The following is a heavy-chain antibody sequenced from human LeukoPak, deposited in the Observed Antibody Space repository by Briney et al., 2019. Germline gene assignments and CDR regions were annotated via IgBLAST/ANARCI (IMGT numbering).Heavy chain of an antibody. CDR1: GGSISSSSYY. J-gene: IGHJ4*02. CDR3: ARLLIYDFWSGYSSFDY. Sequence: PSETLSLTCTVSGGSISSSSYYWGWIRQPPGKGLEWIGSIYYSGSTYYNPSLKSRVTISVDTSKNQFSLKLSSVTAADTAVYYCARLLIYDFWSGYSSFDYWGQGTLVTVSS. D-gene: IGHD3-3*01. CDR2: IYYSGST. V-gene: IGHV4-39*01.